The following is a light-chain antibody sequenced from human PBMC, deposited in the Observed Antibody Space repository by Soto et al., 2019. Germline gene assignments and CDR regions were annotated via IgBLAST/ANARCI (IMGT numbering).Light chain of an antibody. J-gene: IGLJ2*01. CDR2: EAS. V-gene: IGLV2-23*01. Sequence: QSALTQPASVSGSPGQSITISCTATSNAVGSYTLVSWYQQYPGKAPKLMIYEASKRPSGVSNRFSGSKSGNKASLTISGVQAEDEADYYCCSYASSKIYVVFGGGTKVTVL. CDR3: CSYASSKIYVV. CDR1: SNAVGSYTL.